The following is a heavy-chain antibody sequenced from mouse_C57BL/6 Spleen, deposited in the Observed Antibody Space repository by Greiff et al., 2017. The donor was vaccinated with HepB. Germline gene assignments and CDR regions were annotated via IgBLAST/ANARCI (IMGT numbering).Heavy chain of an antibody. J-gene: IGHJ4*01. Sequence: QVQLQQPGAELVKPGASVKMSCKASGYTFTSYWITWVKQRPGQGLEWIGDIDPGSGSTNYNETFKSKATLTVDTSSSTAYMQLSSLTSEDSAGYYCARGSNPYAMDYWGPGTSVTVSS. V-gene: IGHV1-55*01. D-gene: IGHD2-5*01. CDR1: GYTFTSYW. CDR3: ARGSNPYAMDY. CDR2: IDPGSGST.